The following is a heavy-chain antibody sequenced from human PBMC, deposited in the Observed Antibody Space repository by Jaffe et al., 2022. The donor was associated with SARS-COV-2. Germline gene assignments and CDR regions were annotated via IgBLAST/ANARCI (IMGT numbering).Heavy chain of an antibody. V-gene: IGHV3-23*01. Sequence: EMQLLESGGGLVQPGGSLRLSCAASGFTFSSYAMGWVRQAPGKGLEWVSVISGTGGITYHADCVKGRFTISRDNSKNTLYLQMNSLGAEDTAVYYCAKVSDWNYGDWYFDLWGRGTLVTVSS. CDR3: AKVSDWNYGDWYFDL. J-gene: IGHJ2*01. CDR2: ISGTGGIT. D-gene: IGHD1-7*01. CDR1: GFTFSSYA.